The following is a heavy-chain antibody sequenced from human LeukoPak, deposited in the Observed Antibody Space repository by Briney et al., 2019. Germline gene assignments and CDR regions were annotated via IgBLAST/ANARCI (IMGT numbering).Heavy chain of an antibody. CDR3: ARSELRYFDWLIT. D-gene: IGHD3-9*01. Sequence: PSETLSLTCTVSGYSISSGYYWGWIRQPPGKGLEWIGSIYHSGSTYYNPSLKSRVTISVDTSKNQFSLKLSSVTAADTAVYYCARSELRYFDWLITWGQGTLVTVSS. CDR2: IYHSGST. J-gene: IGHJ5*02. V-gene: IGHV4-38-2*02. CDR1: GYSISSGYY.